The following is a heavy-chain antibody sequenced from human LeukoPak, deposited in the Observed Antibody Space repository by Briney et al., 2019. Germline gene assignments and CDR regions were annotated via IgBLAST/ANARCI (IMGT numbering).Heavy chain of an antibody. J-gene: IGHJ4*02. CDR2: IYTSGST. CDR1: GGSISSYY. D-gene: IGHD6-13*01. Sequence: SETLSLTCTVSGGSISSYYWSWIRQPAGKGLEWIGRIYTSGSTNYNPSLKSRVTMSVDTSKNQFSLKLSSVTAADTAVYYCARHAGIAAAGKRPLVTGWVDYWGQGTLVTVSS. V-gene: IGHV4-4*07. CDR3: ARHAGIAAAGKRPLVTGWVDY.